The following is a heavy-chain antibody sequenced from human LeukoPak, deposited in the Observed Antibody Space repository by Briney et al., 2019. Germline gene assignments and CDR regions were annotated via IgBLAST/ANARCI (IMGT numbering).Heavy chain of an antibody. D-gene: IGHD6-13*01. CDR1: RFNLSSYG. CDR2: ISHDGSNK. J-gene: IGHJ3*02. CDR3: AKGGASSSWYDAFDI. Sequence: SLILSCAASRFNLSSYGMHWVRQAPGKGLEWVAVISHDGSNKYYADSVKGRFTISRDNSKNTLYLQMNSLRAEDTAGYYCAKGGASSSWYDAFDIWGQGTMVTVSS. V-gene: IGHV3-30*18.